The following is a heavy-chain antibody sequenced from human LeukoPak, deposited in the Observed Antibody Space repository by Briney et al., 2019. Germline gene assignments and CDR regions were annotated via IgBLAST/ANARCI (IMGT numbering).Heavy chain of an antibody. Sequence: ASVKVSCKASGYTFTGYYIHWMRQAPGQGLEWMGWISAYNGDTNYAQNLQGRVTMTTDTSTSTAYMDLRSLRSDDTAVYYCARGGYYGSGSFPDYWGQGTLVTVSS. CDR3: ARGGYYGSGSFPDY. CDR2: ISAYNGDT. V-gene: IGHV1-18*01. CDR1: GYTFTGYY. D-gene: IGHD3-10*01. J-gene: IGHJ4*02.